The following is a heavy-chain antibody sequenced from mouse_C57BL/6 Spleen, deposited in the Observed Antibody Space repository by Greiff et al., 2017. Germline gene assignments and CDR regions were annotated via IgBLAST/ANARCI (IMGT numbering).Heavy chain of an antibody. D-gene: IGHD1-1*01. CDR3: ARRGGSYYGSSPAWFAY. V-gene: IGHV1-53*01. J-gene: IGHJ3*01. Sequence: QVQLQQSGTELVKPGASVKLSCKASGYTFTSYWMHWVKQRPGQGLEWIGNINPSNGGTNYNEKFKSKATLTVDKSSSTAYMQLSSLTSEDSAVYYCARRGGSYYGSSPAWFAYWGQGTLVTVSA. CDR1: GYTFTSYW. CDR2: INPSNGGT.